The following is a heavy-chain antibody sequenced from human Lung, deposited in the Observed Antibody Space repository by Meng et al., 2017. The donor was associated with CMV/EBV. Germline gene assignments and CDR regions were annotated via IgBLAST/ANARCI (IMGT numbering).Heavy chain of an antibody. J-gene: IGHJ4*02. D-gene: IGHD6-13*01. CDR3: ARDSGYQQGLDY. CDR1: GGSISSSNW. CDR2: IYHSGST. Sequence: CAVSGGSISSSNWWSWVRQPPGKGLEWIGEIYHSGSTNYNPSLKSRVTTSVDKSKNQFSLKLSSVTAADTAVYYCARDSGYQQGLDYWGQGTLVTVSS. V-gene: IGHV4-4*02.